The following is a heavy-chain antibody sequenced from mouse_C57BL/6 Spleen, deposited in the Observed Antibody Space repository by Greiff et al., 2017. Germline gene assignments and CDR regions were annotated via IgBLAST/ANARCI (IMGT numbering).Heavy chain of an antibody. CDR1: GYTFTSYW. CDR2: IYPGSGST. V-gene: IGHV1-55*01. D-gene: IGHD1-1*01. J-gene: IGHJ2*01. Sequence: QVQLQQPGAELVKPGASVKMSCKASGYTFTSYWITWVKQRPGQGLEWIGDIYPGSGSTNYNEKFKSKATLTVDTSSSTAYMQLSSLTSEDSAVYYCARENTTVVATPFDYWGQGTTLTVSS. CDR3: ARENTTVVATPFDY.